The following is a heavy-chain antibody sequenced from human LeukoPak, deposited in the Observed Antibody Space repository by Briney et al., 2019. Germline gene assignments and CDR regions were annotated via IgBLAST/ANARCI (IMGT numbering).Heavy chain of an antibody. Sequence: GGSLRLSCEASGFNFNNYEMNWVRQAPGKGLEWISYLGSSGRKIYYADSVKGRFTISRDNAKNSLFLQMNSLRVEDMAVYYCASRDGYNFRPYWGQGTLVTVSS. V-gene: IGHV3-48*03. CDR1: GFNFNNYE. CDR2: LGSSGRKI. CDR3: ASRDGYNFRPY. D-gene: IGHD5-24*01. J-gene: IGHJ4*02.